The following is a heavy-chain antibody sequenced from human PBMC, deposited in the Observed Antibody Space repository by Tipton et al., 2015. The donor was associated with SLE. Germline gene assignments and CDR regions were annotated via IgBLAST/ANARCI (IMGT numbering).Heavy chain of an antibody. V-gene: IGHV3-30*04. D-gene: IGHD3-16*01. CDR3: ARGLRPLGDYMDG. CDR1: GFTFSTYA. J-gene: IGHJ6*03. CDR2: ISYDGSNK. Sequence: SLRLSCAASGFTFSTYAMYWVRQAPGKGLEWVAVISYDGSNKYYADSVKGRFTISRDNSKNTLYLQMNSLRAEDTAVYYCARGLRPLGDYMDGWGKGTAVTVSS.